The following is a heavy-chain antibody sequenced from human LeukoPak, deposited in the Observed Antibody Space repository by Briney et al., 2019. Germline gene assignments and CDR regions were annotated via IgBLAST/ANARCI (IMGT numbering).Heavy chain of an antibody. V-gene: IGHV1-8*01. CDR3: ARDSLNNYYYYYYMDV. J-gene: IGHJ6*03. D-gene: IGHD5-18*01. CDR1: GYTFTSYD. CDR2: MNPNSGNT. Sequence: SVKVSCKASGYTFTSYDINWVRQATGQGLESMGWMNPNSGNTGYAQKFQGRVTMTRNTSISTAYMELSSLRSEDTAVYYCARDSLNNYYYYYYMDVWGKGTTVTISS.